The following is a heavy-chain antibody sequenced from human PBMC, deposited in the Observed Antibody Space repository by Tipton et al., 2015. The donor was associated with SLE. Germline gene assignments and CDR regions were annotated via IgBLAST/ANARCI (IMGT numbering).Heavy chain of an antibody. V-gene: IGHV4-39*07. CDR2: IYYSGST. Sequence: LRLSCTVSGGSISSSSYYWGWIRQPPGKGLEWIGSIYYSGSTYYNPSLKSRVTISVDTSKNQFSLKLSSVTAADTAVYYCARHLGVIVAFEVWGQGTVLTVSS. D-gene: IGHD3-10*01. J-gene: IGHJ3*01. CDR1: GGSISSSSYY. CDR3: ARHLGVIVAFEV.